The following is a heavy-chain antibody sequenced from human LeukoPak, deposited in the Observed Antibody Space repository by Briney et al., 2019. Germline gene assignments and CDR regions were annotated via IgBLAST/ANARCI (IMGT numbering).Heavy chain of an antibody. CDR3: ATGRTKWYLLNY. Sequence: GASVKVSCKVSGYTLTELSLHWVRQAPGKGLEWMGGLDPEDGEMIYSQKFQGRVTMNEDTSTDIAYMEMSSLRSEDTAVYYCATGRTKWYLLNYWGQGTLVTVSS. V-gene: IGHV1-24*01. CDR1: GYTLTELS. CDR2: LDPEDGEM. J-gene: IGHJ4*02. D-gene: IGHD1-26*01.